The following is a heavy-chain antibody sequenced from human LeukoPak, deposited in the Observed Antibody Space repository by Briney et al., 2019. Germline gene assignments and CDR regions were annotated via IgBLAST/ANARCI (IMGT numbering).Heavy chain of an antibody. CDR1: AFTFSNYA. CDR3: AKDRDIAAGTEKATYGLDV. Sequence: GGSLRLSCAASAFTFSNYAMSWVRQAAGKGLEWVSGISFSGGRGYYADSVKGRFTISRDNSKNTLYLQMNSLRVEDTAVYYCAKDRDIAAGTEKATYGLDVWGKGTTVTVSS. CDR2: ISFSGGRG. D-gene: IGHD6-13*01. V-gene: IGHV3-23*01. J-gene: IGHJ6*04.